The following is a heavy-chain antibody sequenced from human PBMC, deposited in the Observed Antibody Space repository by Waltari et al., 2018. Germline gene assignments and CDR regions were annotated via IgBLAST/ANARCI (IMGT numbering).Heavy chain of an antibody. D-gene: IGHD1-26*01. J-gene: IGHJ4*02. CDR2: IYYSGST. CDR1: GGSISSYY. Sequence: QVQLQESGPGLVKPSETLSLTCTVSGGSISSYYWSWIRQPPGKGLEWIGYIYYSGSTNYNPSLKRRVTISVDTSKNQFSLKLSSVTAADTAVYYCARVGATTNFDYWGQGTLVTVSS. V-gene: IGHV4-59*01. CDR3: ARVGATTNFDY.